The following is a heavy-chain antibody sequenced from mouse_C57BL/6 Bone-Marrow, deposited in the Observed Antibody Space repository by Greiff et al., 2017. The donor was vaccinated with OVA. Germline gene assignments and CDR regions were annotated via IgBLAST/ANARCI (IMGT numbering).Heavy chain of an antibody. CDR2: IDPENGDT. D-gene: IGHD1-1*01. CDR1: GFNIKDDY. CDR3: LTTVVATRKFAY. Sequence: VQLKQSGAELVRPGASVKLSCTASGFNIKDDYMHWVKQRPEQGLEWIGWIDPENGDTEYASKFQGKATITADTSSNTAYLQLSSLTSEDTAVYYCLTTVVATRKFAYWGQGTLVTVSA. V-gene: IGHV14-4*01. J-gene: IGHJ3*01.